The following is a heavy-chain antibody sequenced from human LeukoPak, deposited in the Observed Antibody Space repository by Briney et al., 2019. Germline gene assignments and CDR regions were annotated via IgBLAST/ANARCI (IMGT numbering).Heavy chain of an antibody. CDR3: ARGHYDVLAASYKWTPDY. CDR2: ITSGGDYI. CDR1: GFSFSSDE. Sequence: PGGSLRLSCAASGFSFSSDELNWVRQAPGKGLEWVSSITSGGDYIYYADSVKGRFTTSRDNAKNSPSLQLNSLRVEDTAVYYCARGHYDVLAASYKWTPDYWGQGTLVTVSS. D-gene: IGHD3-9*01. V-gene: IGHV3-48*03. J-gene: IGHJ4*02.